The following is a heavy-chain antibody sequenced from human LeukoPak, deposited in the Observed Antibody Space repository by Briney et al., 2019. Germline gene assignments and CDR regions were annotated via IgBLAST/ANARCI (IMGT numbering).Heavy chain of an antibody. J-gene: IGHJ4*02. Sequence: GASVKVSCKASGYTFTGYYMHWVRQAPGQGLEWMGWINPNSGGTNYAQKFQGRVTMTRDTSISTAYMDLSRLRSDDTAVYYCARDSGGSYTLSDYWGQGTLVTVSS. D-gene: IGHD2-15*01. CDR3: ARDSGGSYTLSDY. CDR1: GYTFTGYY. CDR2: INPNSGGT. V-gene: IGHV1-2*02.